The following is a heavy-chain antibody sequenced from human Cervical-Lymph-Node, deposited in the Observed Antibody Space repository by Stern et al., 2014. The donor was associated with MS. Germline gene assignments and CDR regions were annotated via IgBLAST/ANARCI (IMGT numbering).Heavy chain of an antibody. Sequence: VQLVESGGGVVQPGRSLRLSCAASGFTFSGYAMHWVRQAPGKGLEWVAVISYDGTKAYYADSVKGRFTISRDNSKNTLYLQMDSLRAEDTALYYCAKIVPATIQFDAFDIWGQGTLVTVSS. CDR1: GFTFSGYA. D-gene: IGHD2-2*02. CDR3: AKIVPATIQFDAFDI. J-gene: IGHJ3*02. CDR2: ISYDGTKA. V-gene: IGHV3-30*18.